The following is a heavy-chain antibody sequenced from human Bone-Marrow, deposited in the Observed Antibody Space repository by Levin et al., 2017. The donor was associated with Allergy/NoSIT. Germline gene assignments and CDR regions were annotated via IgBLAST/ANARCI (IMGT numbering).Heavy chain of an antibody. CDR3: ARGNGYCSSTSCYDNWFDP. CDR1: GFTFSDYR. Sequence: PGGSLRLSCAASGFTFSDYRMNWVRQAPGKGLEWVSSISSSGVYIFYGDSVKGRFTISRDNANNLLYLQLNSLRVEDTAVYYCARGNGYCSSTSCYDNWFDPWGQGILVTVSS. V-gene: IGHV3-21*01. D-gene: IGHD2-2*03. CDR2: ISSSGVYI. J-gene: IGHJ5*02.